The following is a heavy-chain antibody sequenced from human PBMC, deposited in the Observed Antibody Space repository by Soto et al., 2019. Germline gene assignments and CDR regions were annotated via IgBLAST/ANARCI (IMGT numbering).Heavy chain of an antibody. J-gene: IGHJ6*02. CDR1: GFTFSTYW. CDR3: ARDWGAPGRGSALGYYYHFGMDV. D-gene: IGHD3-16*01. Sequence: EVQLVESGGGLVQPGGSLRPSCAALGFTFSTYWMTWVRQAPGKGRQGVANKKEDGREEYYVDSVKGRFTISRDNAKNSLYLDMNSLRGEDTAVYYCARDWGAPGRGSALGYYYHFGMDVWGQGTTVTVPS. CDR2: KKEDGREE. V-gene: IGHV3-7*05.